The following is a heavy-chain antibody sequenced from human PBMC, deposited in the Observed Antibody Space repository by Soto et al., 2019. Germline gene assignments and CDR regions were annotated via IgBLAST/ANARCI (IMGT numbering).Heavy chain of an antibody. V-gene: IGHV4-30-4*01. Sequence: PSETLSLTCTVSGGSISSGDYYWSWIRQPPGKGLEWIGYIYHSGSTYYNPSLKSRVTISVDTSKNQFSLKLSSVTAADTAVYYCAREGIAEADAQYNWFDPWGQGTLVTVSS. CDR3: AREGIAEADAQYNWFDP. CDR1: GGSISSGDYY. D-gene: IGHD6-13*01. CDR2: IYHSGST. J-gene: IGHJ5*02.